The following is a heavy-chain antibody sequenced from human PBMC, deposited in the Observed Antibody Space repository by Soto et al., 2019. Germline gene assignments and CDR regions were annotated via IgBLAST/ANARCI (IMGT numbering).Heavy chain of an antibody. D-gene: IGHD6-6*01. CDR3: ARGDSARPVTWFDP. CDR2: INPNSGGT. Sequence: QVQLVQSGAEVKKPGASVKVSCKASGYTFTGYYMHWVRQAPGQGLEWMGWINPNSGGTNSAQKCQGGVTMTRDTSISTAYMELSRLRSDDTAVYYCARGDSARPVTWFDPWGQGTLVTVSS. CDR1: GYTFTGYY. V-gene: IGHV1-2*02. J-gene: IGHJ5*02.